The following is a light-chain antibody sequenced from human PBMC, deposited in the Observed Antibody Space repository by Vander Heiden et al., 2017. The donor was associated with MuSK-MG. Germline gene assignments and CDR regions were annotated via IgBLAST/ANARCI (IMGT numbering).Light chain of an antibody. CDR2: DNS. CDR1: SPHIRASYH. V-gene: IGLV1-40*01. Sequence: QSVLTQPPPVSGPPGQRVTISCTGGSPHIRASYHVPWYQQHPGTAPKLLIYDNSNRPSGVPDRFSGSKSGTSASLAITGLQAEDEADYYCQSYASSMSGVVFGGGTKLTVL. CDR3: QSYASSMSGVV. J-gene: IGLJ2*01.